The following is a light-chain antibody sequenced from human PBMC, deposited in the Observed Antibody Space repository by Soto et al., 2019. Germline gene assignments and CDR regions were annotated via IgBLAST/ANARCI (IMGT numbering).Light chain of an antibody. CDR3: QKYRGAPRT. Sequence: DFQRTQSPSSLSASVGDRVSISCRAGQDISNFLAWYQQRPGKVPKLLIYAASTLKSGVPSRFSGSGSGTDFTLTISSLQPEDAANYFCQKYRGAPRTFGQGTKVEIK. CDR2: AAS. CDR1: QDISNF. J-gene: IGKJ1*01. V-gene: IGKV1-27*01.